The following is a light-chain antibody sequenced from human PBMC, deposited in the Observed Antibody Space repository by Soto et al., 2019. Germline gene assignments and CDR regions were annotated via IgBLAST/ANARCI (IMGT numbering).Light chain of an antibody. J-gene: IGKJ1*01. CDR1: HSVNTN. V-gene: IGKV3-15*01. CDR3: HQYNSWPWT. CDR2: GAS. Sequence: VMTHSPATLSVSPGDRAILSFSASHSVNTNLAWYQQRPGQPPRLLIYGASTRASDVPGRFSGSGSGREFTLTISSLQSEDFAIYSCHQYNSWPWTFGQGTKVDNK.